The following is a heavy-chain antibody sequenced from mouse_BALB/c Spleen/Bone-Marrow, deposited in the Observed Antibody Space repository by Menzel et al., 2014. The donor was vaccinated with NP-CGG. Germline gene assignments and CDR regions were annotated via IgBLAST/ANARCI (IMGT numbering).Heavy chain of an antibody. D-gene: IGHD2-1*01. CDR1: GFTFSSFG. CDR3: ARYYGNYSGYFDV. CDR2: ISSGSSTI. J-gene: IGHJ1*01. V-gene: IGHV5-17*02. Sequence: EVQGVESGGGLVQPGGSRKLTCAASGFTFSSFGMHWVRQAPEKELEWVAYISSGSSTIYYADTVKGRFTISRDNPKNTLFLQMTSLRSEDTAKYYCARYYGNYSGYFDVWGAGTTVTVSS.